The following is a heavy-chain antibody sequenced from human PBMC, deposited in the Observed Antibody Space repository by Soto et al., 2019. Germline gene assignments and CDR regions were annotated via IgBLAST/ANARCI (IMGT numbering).Heavy chain of an antibody. V-gene: IGHV3-30-3*01. CDR1: GFTFSSYA. Sequence: GGSLRLSCAASGFTFSSYAMHWVRQAPGKGLEWVAVISYDGSNKYYADSVKGRFTISRDNSKNTLYLQMNSLRAEDTAVYYCARDSWGQYSIDLGLRYSFDHWGQGTLVTVSS. CDR3: ARDSWGQYSIDLGLRYSFDH. D-gene: IGHD6-6*01. CDR2: ISYDGSNK. J-gene: IGHJ4*02.